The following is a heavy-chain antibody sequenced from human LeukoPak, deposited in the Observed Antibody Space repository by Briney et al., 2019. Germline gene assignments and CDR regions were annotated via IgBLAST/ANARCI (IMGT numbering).Heavy chain of an antibody. CDR1: GGSISSYY. CDR2: IYYSGST. D-gene: IGHD6-19*01. CDR3: ARLRPVAGYDAFDI. V-gene: IGHV4-59*08. J-gene: IGHJ3*02. Sequence: VKPSETLSLTCSVSGGSISSYYWSWIRQPPGKGLEWIGYIYYSGSTNYNPSLKSRVTMSVDTSKNQFSLKPTSVTAADTAVYYCARLRPVAGYDAFDIWGHGTMVTVSS.